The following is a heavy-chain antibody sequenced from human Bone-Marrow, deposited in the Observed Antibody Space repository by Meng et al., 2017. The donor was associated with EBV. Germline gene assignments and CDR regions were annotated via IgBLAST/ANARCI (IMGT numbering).Heavy chain of an antibody. CDR2: INHSGST. J-gene: IGHJ4*02. D-gene: IGHD6-6*01. V-gene: IGHV4-34*01. CDR1: GGSFSGYY. Sequence: QGQLLQVGEGLLKPSETLSLTLAVYGGSFSGYYWSWIRQPPGKGLEWIGEINHSGSTNYNPSLKSRVTISVDTSKNQFSLKLSSVTAADTAVYYCARGDRGRQLVPGRPIYFDYWGQGTLVTVSS. CDR3: ARGDRGRQLVPGRPIYFDY.